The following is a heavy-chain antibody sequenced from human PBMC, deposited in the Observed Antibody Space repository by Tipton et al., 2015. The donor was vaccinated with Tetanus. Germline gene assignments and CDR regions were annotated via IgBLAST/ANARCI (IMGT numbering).Heavy chain of an antibody. CDR3: ARHNPSGLWFGELDSSFDY. D-gene: IGHD3-10*01. Sequence: GLVKPSETLSLTCTVSGASIRGSSDYWGWIRQPPGKGLEWIGSIFYSGSTYSNPSLKSRVTISVDLSKNQFSLKLSSVTAADTAVYYCARHNPSGLWFGELDSSFDYWGQGTLVTVSS. V-gene: IGHV4-39*01. CDR2: IFYSGST. CDR1: GASIRGSSDY. J-gene: IGHJ4*02.